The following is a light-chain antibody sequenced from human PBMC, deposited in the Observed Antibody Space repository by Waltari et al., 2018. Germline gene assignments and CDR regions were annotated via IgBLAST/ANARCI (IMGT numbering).Light chain of an antibody. CDR1: QSVSSN. Sequence: EIVMTQSPATLSVSPGERATLSCRASQSVSSNLAWYQQKPGQAPRLLIYGASTRATGIPDRFSSSGSGTEFTLTISSLQSEDFAVYYCQQYNNRPPVTCGGGTQVEIK. V-gene: IGKV3-15*01. CDR2: GAS. J-gene: IGKJ4*01. CDR3: QQYNNRPPVT.